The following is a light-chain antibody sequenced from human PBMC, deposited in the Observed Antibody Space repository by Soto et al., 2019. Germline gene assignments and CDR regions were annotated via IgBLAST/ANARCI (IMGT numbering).Light chain of an antibody. CDR1: QPINIY. CDR2: AAS. V-gene: IGKV1-39*01. J-gene: IGKJ4*01. CDR3: QQSYSAPT. Sequence: DIQMTQSPSSLSASVGDRVTITCRTSQPINIYLNWYQHKPGKAPKLLIYAASSLQSGVPSRFSGSGSGADFTLTISSLQPEAFATYYCQQSYSAPTFGGGTKVEIK.